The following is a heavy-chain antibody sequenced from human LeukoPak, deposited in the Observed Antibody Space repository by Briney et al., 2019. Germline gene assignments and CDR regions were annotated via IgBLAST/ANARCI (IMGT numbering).Heavy chain of an antibody. CDR3: AKDRVYYYGSGVDY. CDR2: ISYDGSNK. D-gene: IGHD3-10*01. V-gene: IGHV3-30*18. J-gene: IGHJ4*02. CDR1: GFTFSSYG. Sequence: GGSLRLSCAASGFTFSSYGMHWVRQAPGKGLEWVAAISYDGSNKYYADSVKGRFTISRDNSKNTLYLQMNSLRAEDTAGYYCAKDRVYYYGSGVDYWGQGTLVTVSS.